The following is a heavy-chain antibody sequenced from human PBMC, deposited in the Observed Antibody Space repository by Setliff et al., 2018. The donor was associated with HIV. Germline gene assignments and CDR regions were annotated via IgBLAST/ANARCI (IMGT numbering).Heavy chain of an antibody. CDR1: GYTFTNYG. CDR3: ARGRGSQSYYYMDV. V-gene: IGHV1-18*01. CDR2: ISPYNGRT. D-gene: IGHD3-10*01. J-gene: IGHJ6*03. Sequence: ASVKVSCKASGYTFTNYGICWVRQAPGHGLEWMGWISPYNGRTENDDKVQGRVTMTTDASTNTAYMEVRNLTSDDTAVYYCARGRGSQSYYYMDVWGKGTTVTVSS.